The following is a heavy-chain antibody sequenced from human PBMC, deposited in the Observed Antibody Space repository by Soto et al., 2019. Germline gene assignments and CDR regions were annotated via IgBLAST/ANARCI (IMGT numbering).Heavy chain of an antibody. CDR2: IGGSGGST. J-gene: IGHJ4*02. V-gene: IGHV3-23*01. CDR1: GFTFSSYG. D-gene: IGHD6-19*01. Sequence: QTGGSLRLSCAASGFTFSSYGMNWVRQAPGKGLEWVSGIGGSGGSTYYADSVKGRFTISRDNSKNTLYLQMNSLRAEDTAVYYCAKERAVAGFDYWGQGTLVTVSS. CDR3: AKERAVAGFDY.